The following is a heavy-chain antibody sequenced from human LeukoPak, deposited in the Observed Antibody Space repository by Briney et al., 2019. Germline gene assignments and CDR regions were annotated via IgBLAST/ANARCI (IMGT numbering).Heavy chain of an antibody. CDR3: ARKWVPYYYGMDV. D-gene: IGHD1-26*01. V-gene: IGHV4-34*01. Sequence: SETLSLTCAVYGGSFSGYYWSWVSHPPGKGLEWIGEINHSGSTNYNPSLKSRVTISVDTSKNQFSLKLSSVTAADTAVHYCARKWVPYYYGMDVWGQGTTVTVSS. CDR1: GGSFSGYY. J-gene: IGHJ6*02. CDR2: INHSGST.